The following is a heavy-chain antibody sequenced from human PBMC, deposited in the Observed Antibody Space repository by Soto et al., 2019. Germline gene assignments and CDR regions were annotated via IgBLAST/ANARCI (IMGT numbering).Heavy chain of an antibody. CDR3: ARDEQLVAFHYYYGMDV. CDR2: ISSSSSYI. Sequence: GGSLRLSCAASGFTFISYSMNWVRQAPGKGLEWVSSISSSSSYIYYADSVKGRFTISRDNAKNSLYLQMNSLRAEDTAVYYCARDEQLVAFHYYYGMDVWGQGTTVTVSS. J-gene: IGHJ6*02. CDR1: GFTFISYS. V-gene: IGHV3-21*01. D-gene: IGHD6-6*01.